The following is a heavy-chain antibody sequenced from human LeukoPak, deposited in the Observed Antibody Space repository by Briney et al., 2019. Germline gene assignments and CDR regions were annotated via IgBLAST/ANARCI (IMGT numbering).Heavy chain of an antibody. CDR2: ISSSGSTM. CDR1: GFTFSSYE. V-gene: IGHV3-48*03. J-gene: IGHJ4*02. D-gene: IGHD6-19*01. CDR3: AKAKDSTGWYYFDY. Sequence: SGGSLRLSCAASGFTFSSYEMNWVRQAPGKGLDWVSYISSSGSTMDYADSVKGRFTISRVNAKNSLYLQMNSLRAEDTAVYYCAKAKDSTGWYYFDYWGQGTQVTVSS.